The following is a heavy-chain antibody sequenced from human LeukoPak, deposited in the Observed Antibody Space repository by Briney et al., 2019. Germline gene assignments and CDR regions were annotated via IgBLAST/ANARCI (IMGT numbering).Heavy chain of an antibody. V-gene: IGHV3-74*01. CDR1: GNYW. CDR2: INSDGSWT. D-gene: IGHD2-2*01. J-gene: IGHJ4*02. CDR3: VSFYETY. Sequence: LSGGSLRLSYAASGNYWMHWVRQAPGKGLVWVSHINSDGSWTGYADSVKGRFTISKDNAKNTVYLQMNNLRAEDTAVYYCVSFYETYWGRGTLVTVSS.